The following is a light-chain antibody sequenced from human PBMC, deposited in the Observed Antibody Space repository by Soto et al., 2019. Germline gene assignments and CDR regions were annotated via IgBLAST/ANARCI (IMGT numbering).Light chain of an antibody. V-gene: IGKV3-15*01. J-gene: IGKJ1*01. CDR3: QQYNNWWT. CDR2: GAS. Sequence: EVVMTQSPATQSVSPGERATLSCKASQSVSSSLAWYQQKPGQAPRLLIYGASTRATGIPARFSGSGSETEFTLTISSLQSEDFAVYYCQQYNNWWTFGQGTKVEIK. CDR1: QSVSSS.